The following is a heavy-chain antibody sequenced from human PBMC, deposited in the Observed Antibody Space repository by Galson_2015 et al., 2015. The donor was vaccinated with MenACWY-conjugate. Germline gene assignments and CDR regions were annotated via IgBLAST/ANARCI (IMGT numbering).Heavy chain of an antibody. Sequence: SVKVSCKASGYTFTTYYMYWVRQAPGQGLEWMGIIRPSGDDGTTYAQKFQGRVTMTRDTSTSTVYMDLSSLRSEDTGVYYWVREYRGGNFDYRGQGTLVTVSS. CDR2: IRPSGDDGT. J-gene: IGHJ4*02. CDR3: VREYRGGNFDY. D-gene: IGHD2-21*01. V-gene: IGHV1-46*01. CDR1: GYTFTTYY.